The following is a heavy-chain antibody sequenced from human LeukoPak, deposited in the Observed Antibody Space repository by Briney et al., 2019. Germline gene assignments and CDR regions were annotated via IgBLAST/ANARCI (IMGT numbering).Heavy chain of an antibody. J-gene: IGHJ3*02. CDR3: AKEWSAFDI. V-gene: IGHV3-11*04. Sequence: PGGSLRLSCAASGFTFSSYAMSWIRQAPGKGLEWVSFIGGSASNIYYADSVKGRFTISRDNAKNSLYLQMNSLRAEDTAVYYCAKEWSAFDIWGQGTMVTVSS. CDR1: GFTFSSYA. D-gene: IGHD2-15*01. CDR2: IGGSASNI.